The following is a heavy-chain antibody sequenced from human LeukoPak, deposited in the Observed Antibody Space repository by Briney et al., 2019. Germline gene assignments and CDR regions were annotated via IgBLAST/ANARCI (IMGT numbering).Heavy chain of an antibody. V-gene: IGHV4-61*02. CDR3: AREKLLLGVFL. Sequence: PSQTLSLTCTVSGGSISSGSYYWSWIRQPGGKGLEWIGRIYTSGSTNYNPSLKSRVTISVDTSKNQFSLKLSSVTAADTAVYYCAREKLLLGVFLWGQGTMVTVSS. CDR2: IYTSGST. D-gene: IGHD3-16*01. CDR1: GGSISSGSYY. J-gene: IGHJ3*01.